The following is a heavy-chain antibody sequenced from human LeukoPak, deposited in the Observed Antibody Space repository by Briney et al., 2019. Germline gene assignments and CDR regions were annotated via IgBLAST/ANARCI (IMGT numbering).Heavy chain of an antibody. CDR2: FNPNSGDT. CDR3: AREKLEDDFWSGESFYYGMDV. V-gene: IGHV1-2*02. CDR1: GYRFIGYH. D-gene: IGHD3-3*01. J-gene: IGHJ6*02. Sequence: ASVKGSCKASGYRFIGYHLHWVRQAPGQGPEWMGWFNPNSGDTKYAERIQGRVTMTGDTSISTAYMELSRLRSDDTAIYYCAREKLEDDFWSGESFYYGMDVWGQGTTVTVSS.